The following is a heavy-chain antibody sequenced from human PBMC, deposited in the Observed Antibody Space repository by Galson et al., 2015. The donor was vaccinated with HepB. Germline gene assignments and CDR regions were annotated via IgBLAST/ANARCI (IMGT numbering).Heavy chain of an antibody. D-gene: IGHD5-24*01. CDR2: ISYDGTYK. CDR1: GFTFNNYG. Sequence: SLRLSCAASGFTFNNYGMHWVRQAPGKGLEWVAVISYDGTYKYYRDSLKGRFTISRDNSKNTLYLQMNSLRAEDSALYYCAKCPDVYNYRSAFRHWGQGTLVTDSS. CDR3: AKCPDVYNYRSAFRH. J-gene: IGHJ4*02. V-gene: IGHV3-30*18.